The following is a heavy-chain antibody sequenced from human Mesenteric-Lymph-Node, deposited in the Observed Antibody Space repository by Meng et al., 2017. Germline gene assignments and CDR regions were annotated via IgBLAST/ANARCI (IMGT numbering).Heavy chain of an antibody. D-gene: IGHD4-11*01. V-gene: IGHV3-23*01. CDR3: ARDRRGDYSNWFDP. Sequence: GESLKISCAASGFTFSSYAMSWVRQAPGKGLEWVSAISGSGGSTYYADSVKGRFTISRDNSKNTLYLQMNSLRAEDTAVYYCARDRRGDYSNWFDPWGQGTLVTVYS. CDR2: ISGSGGST. J-gene: IGHJ5*02. CDR1: GFTFSSYA.